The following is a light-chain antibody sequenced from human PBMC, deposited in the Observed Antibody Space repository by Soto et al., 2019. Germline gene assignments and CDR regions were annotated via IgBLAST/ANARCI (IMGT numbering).Light chain of an antibody. V-gene: IGLV3-21*02. CDR1: NIGRKS. CDR3: QVWDSGSDPWV. Sequence: SYELTQPPSVSVAPGQTATITCGGANIGRKSVHWYQQKPGQAPVLVVYDDSDRPLGIPERLSGSNSGNMATLTITRVEAGDEADYYCQVWDSGSDPWVFGGGTKLTVL. CDR2: DDS. J-gene: IGLJ3*02.